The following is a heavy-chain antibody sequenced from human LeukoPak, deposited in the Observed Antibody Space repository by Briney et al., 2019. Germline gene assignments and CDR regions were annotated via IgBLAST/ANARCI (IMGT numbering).Heavy chain of an antibody. CDR2: IRYDGSNK. V-gene: IGHV3-33*01. Sequence: GRSLRLSCAASGFTFSSYGMHWVRQAPGKGLEWVAVIRYDGSNKYYADSVKGRFTISRDNSKNTLYLRMNSLRAEDTAVYYCASGGGYSYGYDLLVSDYWGQGTLVTVSS. CDR1: GFTFSSYG. CDR3: ASGGGYSYGYDLLVSDY. D-gene: IGHD5-18*01. J-gene: IGHJ4*02.